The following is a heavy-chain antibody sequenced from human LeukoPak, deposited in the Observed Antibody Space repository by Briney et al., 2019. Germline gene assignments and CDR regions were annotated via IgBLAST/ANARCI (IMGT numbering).Heavy chain of an antibody. Sequence: SETLSLTCTASGGSISCHYWSWIRQPPGKGLEWIGYIYYSGSTRYNPSLKSRVTISVDTSKNQFSLKVSSVTAADTAVYYCARLYDSSGYTNWLDPWGQGTLVTVSS. CDR3: ARLYDSSGYTNWLDP. J-gene: IGHJ5*02. CDR1: GGSISCHY. D-gene: IGHD3-22*01. V-gene: IGHV4-59*11. CDR2: IYYSGST.